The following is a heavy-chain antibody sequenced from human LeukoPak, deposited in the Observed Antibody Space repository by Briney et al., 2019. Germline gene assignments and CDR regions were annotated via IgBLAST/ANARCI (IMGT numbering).Heavy chain of an antibody. J-gene: IGHJ6*03. CDR2: IYSGGST. D-gene: IGHD6-19*01. CDR3: ARAQWRTYSYYYTDV. Sequence: GGSLTLSCAASGFTVSFNYMSWVRQAPGKGLEWISVIYSGGSTYYADSVKGRFTISRDHSKNTLYLQMNSLRAEDTAIYYCARAQWRTYSYYYTDVWGKGTTVTASS. V-gene: IGHV3-53*01. CDR1: GFTVSFNY.